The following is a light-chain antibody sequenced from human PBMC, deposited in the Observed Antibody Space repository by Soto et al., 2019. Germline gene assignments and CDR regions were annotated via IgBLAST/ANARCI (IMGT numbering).Light chain of an antibody. J-gene: IGKJ1*01. CDR1: QAVSTY. Sequence: VLTQSPATLSLSPGERATLSCRASQAVSTYVAWYQHKPGQAPRLLIYDASNRATGVPLRFSGSGSGTDFTLTVSNLEPEDFAVYYCKQRLLWPQTFGQGTKVEI. CDR3: KQRLLWPQT. CDR2: DAS. V-gene: IGKV3-11*01.